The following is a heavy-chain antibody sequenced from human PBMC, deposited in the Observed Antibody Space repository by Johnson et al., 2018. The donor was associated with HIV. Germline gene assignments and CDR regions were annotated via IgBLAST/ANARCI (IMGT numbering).Heavy chain of an antibody. J-gene: IGHJ3*02. V-gene: IGHV3-66*01. CDR1: GFTFDDYG. CDR3: AREVDGFDI. CDR2: IYSGGST. Sequence: EVQLLESGGGLVQPGRSLRLSCAASGFTFDDYGMHWVRQAPGKGLEWVSVIYSGGSTYYADSVKGRFTISRDNSKNTLYLQMNSLRAEDTAVYYCAREVDGFDIWGQGTMVTVSS.